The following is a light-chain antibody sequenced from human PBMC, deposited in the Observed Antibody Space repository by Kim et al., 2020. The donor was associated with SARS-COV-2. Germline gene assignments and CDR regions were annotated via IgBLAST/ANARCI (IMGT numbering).Light chain of an antibody. CDR2: GAS. V-gene: IGKV3-15*01. CDR1: HSVSSN. CDR3: QQYNNWPPWT. J-gene: IGKJ1*01. Sequence: SPGERATLSCRASHSVSSNLAWYQQKPGQAPRLLIYGASTRATGIPARFSVSGSGTEFTLTISSLQSEDFAVYYCQQYNNWPPWTFGQGTKVDIK.